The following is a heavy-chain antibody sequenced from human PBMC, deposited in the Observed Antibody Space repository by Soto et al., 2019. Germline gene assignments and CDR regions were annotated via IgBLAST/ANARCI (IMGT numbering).Heavy chain of an antibody. CDR1: GFTFSSYA. D-gene: IGHD2-21*02. Sequence: AGGSLRLSCAAYGFTFSSYAMSWVRQAPGKGLEWVSAISGSGGSTYYADSVKGRFTISRDNSKNTLYLQMNSLRAEDTAVYYCAKHIVVVTAIDYWGQGTLVTVSS. CDR2: ISGSGGST. J-gene: IGHJ4*02. CDR3: AKHIVVVTAIDY. V-gene: IGHV3-23*01.